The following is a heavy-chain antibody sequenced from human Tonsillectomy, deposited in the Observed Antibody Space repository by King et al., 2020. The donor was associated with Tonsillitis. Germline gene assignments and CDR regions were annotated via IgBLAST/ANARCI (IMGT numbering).Heavy chain of an antibody. CDR2: ISWNSGSI. V-gene: IGHV3-9*01. D-gene: IGHD6-6*01. J-gene: IGHJ4*02. CDR3: AKDEEYSSSANFDY. Sequence: WVRQAPGKGLEWVSGISWNSGSIGYADSVKGRFTISRDNDKNSLYLQMNSLRAEDTALYYCAKDEEYSSSANFDYWCQGTLVTVSS.